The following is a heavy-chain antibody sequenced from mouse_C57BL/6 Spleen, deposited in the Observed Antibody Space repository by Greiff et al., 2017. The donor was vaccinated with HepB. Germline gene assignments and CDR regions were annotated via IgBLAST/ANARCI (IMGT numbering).Heavy chain of an antibody. V-gene: IGHV14-1*01. Sequence: EVQLQQSGAELVRPGASVKLSCTASGFNIKDYYMHWVKQRPEQGLEWIGRIDPEDGDTEYAPTFQGKATMTADTSSNTAYLQLSSLTSEDTAVYYCTTLITTVVGDFDYWGQGTTLTVSS. CDR1: GFNIKDYY. CDR2: IDPEDGDT. J-gene: IGHJ2*01. CDR3: TTLITTVVGDFDY. D-gene: IGHD1-1*01.